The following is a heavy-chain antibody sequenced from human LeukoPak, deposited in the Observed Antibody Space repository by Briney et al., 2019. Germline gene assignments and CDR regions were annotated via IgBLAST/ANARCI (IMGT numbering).Heavy chain of an antibody. CDR1: GFTFGEYA. Sequence: GGSLRLSCTASGFTFGEYAMSWVRQAPGKGLEWVGFIRSKAYGGTTEYAASVKGRFTISRDDSKSIAYLRMNSLKAEDTAVYYCTGGSTRYSSGWYRGSYYFDHWGQGTLVTVSS. CDR3: TGGSTRYSSGWYRGSYYFDH. D-gene: IGHD6-19*01. J-gene: IGHJ4*02. V-gene: IGHV3-49*04. CDR2: IRSKAYGGTT.